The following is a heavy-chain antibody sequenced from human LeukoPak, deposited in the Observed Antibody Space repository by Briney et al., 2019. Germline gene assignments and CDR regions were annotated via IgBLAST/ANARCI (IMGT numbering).Heavy chain of an antibody. CDR3: ARVNYGDYLPSFDY. D-gene: IGHD4-17*01. J-gene: IGHJ4*02. Sequence: GGSLRLSCAVSGLNFKFYAMSWVRQAPGKGLEWVSAISGSGDNTYYADSVKGRFTVSRDNAKNSLYLQMNSLRAEDTAVYYCARVNYGDYLPSFDYWGQGTLVTVSS. CDR2: ISGSGDNT. V-gene: IGHV3-23*01. CDR1: GLNFKFYA.